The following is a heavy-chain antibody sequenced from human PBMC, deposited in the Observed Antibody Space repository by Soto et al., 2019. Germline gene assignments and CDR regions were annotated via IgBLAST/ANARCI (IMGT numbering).Heavy chain of an antibody. CDR2: IWYDGSQK. CDR3: ASGDSSSSDY. Sequence: GGSLTLSCAAPGFTFNTYGINLVRQAPGKGLEWVAVIWYDGSQKYYADSVKGRFTVSRDNSQNTLYLQMNSLRAEDTAVYYCASGDSSSSDYWGQGTQVTVSS. CDR1: GFTFNTYG. V-gene: IGHV3-33*01. J-gene: IGHJ4*02. D-gene: IGHD6-6*01.